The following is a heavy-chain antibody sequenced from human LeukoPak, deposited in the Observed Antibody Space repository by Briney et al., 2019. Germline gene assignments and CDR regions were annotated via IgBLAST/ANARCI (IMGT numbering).Heavy chain of an antibody. CDR3: APQASYYYGSGSYYDS. CDR1: GLPVNFNY. D-gene: IGHD3-10*01. V-gene: IGHV3-66*01. CDR2: IYGGGKT. Sequence: GGALRLSCVVSGLPVNFNYMAWVRQAPGKGVEGVSFIYGGGKTYYTDSVTGRFSISRDNSKRTLFLQMNSLRAEDTAIYYCAPQASYYYGSGSYYDSWGKGTLVTVSS. J-gene: IGHJ4*02.